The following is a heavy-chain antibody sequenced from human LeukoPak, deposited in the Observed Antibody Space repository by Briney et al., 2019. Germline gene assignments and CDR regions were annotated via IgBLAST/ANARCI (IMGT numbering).Heavy chain of an antibody. D-gene: IGHD3-3*01. CDR1: GFTYSGYW. CDR3: ARDAYDDASES. J-gene: IGHJ5*02. CDR2: LRPDGSDK. Sequence: GGSLRPSCADSGFTYSGYWTTWVRQAPGKALEWVANLRPDGSDKYYADSVKGRFTISRDNAKNSLYLQMNGLRADDTAIYYCARDAYDDASESWGQGTLVTVSS. V-gene: IGHV3-7*01.